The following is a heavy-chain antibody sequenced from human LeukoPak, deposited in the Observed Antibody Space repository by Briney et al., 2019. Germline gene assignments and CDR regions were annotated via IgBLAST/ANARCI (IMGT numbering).Heavy chain of an antibody. CDR3: AKPRTTGLGWAQFDY. Sequence: GGSLRLSCAASGFTFSSFAMTWVRQAPGKGLEWVSGFDGNGPNTYYADSVKGRRTISRDNSRNTLYLEMNSLRPEDTAIYYCAKPRTTGLGWAQFDYWGQGSLVTVSS. V-gene: IGHV3-23*01. CDR2: FDGNGPNT. J-gene: IGHJ4*02. CDR1: GFTFSSFA. D-gene: IGHD2-8*02.